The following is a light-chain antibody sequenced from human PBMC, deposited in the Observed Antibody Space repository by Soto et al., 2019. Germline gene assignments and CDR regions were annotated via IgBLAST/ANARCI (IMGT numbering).Light chain of an antibody. V-gene: IGKV3-20*01. CDR2: GAS. J-gene: IGKJ2*01. CDR3: QQYDRPPYT. Sequence: EIVLTHSPGTLSLSPGERATLSCRASQSVSSSYLAWYQQKPGQATRLLIYGASSRATDIPDRFSGSGSGTDFTLTISRLEPEDFAVYYCQQYDRPPYTFGQGTKLQI. CDR1: QSVSSSY.